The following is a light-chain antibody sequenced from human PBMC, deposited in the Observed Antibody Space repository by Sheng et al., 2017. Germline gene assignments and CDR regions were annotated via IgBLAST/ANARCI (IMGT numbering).Light chain of an antibody. CDR2: GAS. CDR1: HSVSSTY. CDR3: QESHSFPRST. J-gene: IGKJ3*01. Sequence: EIVLTQSPDTLSLSPGERATLSCRASHSVSSTYLAWYQQKPGKVPKLLIYGASTLQSGVPSRFSGSGSGTHFTLTISSLQPEDFAGYYCQESHSFPRSTFGPGTRVDV. V-gene: IGKV3D-7*01.